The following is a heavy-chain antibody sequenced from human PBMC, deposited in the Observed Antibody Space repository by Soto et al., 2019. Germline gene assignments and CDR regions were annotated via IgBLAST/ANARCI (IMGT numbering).Heavy chain of an antibody. V-gene: IGHV3-30*18. D-gene: IGHD1-26*01. CDR1: GFPFSIYG. CDR3: AKKVGCGYFDY. J-gene: IGHJ4*02. CDR2: ISYDGSNK. Sequence: GGSLRLSCAASGFPFSIYGMHWVRQAPGKGLEWVAVISYDGSNKYYADSVKGRFTISRDNSKNTLYLQMNSLRAEDTAVYYCAKKVGCGYFDYWGQVTLVT.